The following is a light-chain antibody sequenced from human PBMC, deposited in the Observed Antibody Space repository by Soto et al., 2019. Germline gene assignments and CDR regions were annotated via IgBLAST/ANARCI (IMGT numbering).Light chain of an antibody. CDR2: DAS. V-gene: IGKV1-5*01. Sequence: DIQMTQSPSTLSASIGDRVSITCRASQSISKWLAWHQQKPGKAPNLLIYDASTLQSGVPPRFSGSGSGTEFPLTIRSLQPDDIATYYCQQYSSYSAWTFGEGTKVEIK. CDR1: QSISKW. CDR3: QQYSSYSAWT. J-gene: IGKJ1*01.